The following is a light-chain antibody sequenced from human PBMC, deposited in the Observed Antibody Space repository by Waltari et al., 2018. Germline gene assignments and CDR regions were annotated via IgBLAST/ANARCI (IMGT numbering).Light chain of an antibody. V-gene: IGKV1-33*01. CDR3: QQYENLPYT. CDR1: QDINNY. CDR2: DAS. Sequence: DIVMTQSPDSLSASVGDRVTITCQASQDINNYLNWYQQKPGKAPKLLIYDASNLETGVPSRFSGSGSGRDFTFTISSLQPEDIATYYCQQYENLPYTFGQGTKLKIK. J-gene: IGKJ2*01.